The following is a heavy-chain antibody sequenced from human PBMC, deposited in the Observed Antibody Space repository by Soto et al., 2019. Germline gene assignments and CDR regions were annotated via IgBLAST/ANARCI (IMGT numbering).Heavy chain of an antibody. Sequence: TVSGGSISSYYWSWIRQPPGKGLEWIGYIYYSGSTNYNPSLKSRVTISVDTSKNQFSLKLSSVTAADTAVYYCARGAAVAGDYYGMDVWGQGTTVTVSS. V-gene: IGHV4-59*01. CDR2: IYYSGST. CDR3: ARGAAVAGDYYGMDV. CDR1: GGSISSYY. D-gene: IGHD6-19*01. J-gene: IGHJ6*02.